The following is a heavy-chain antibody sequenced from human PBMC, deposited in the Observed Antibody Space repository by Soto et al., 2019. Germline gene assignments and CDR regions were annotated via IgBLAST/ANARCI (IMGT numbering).Heavy chain of an antibody. V-gene: IGHV4-34*01. CDR1: GGSFSGYY. J-gene: IGHJ4*02. D-gene: IGHD2-15*01. Sequence: QVQLQQWGAGLLKPSETLSHTCAVYGGSFSGYYWSWIRQPPGKGQEWIGEINHSGSTNYNPSLKSRVTISVDTSKNQFSLKLSPVSAADTAVYYCASLSGGRQYYFDYWGQGTLVTVSS. CDR3: ASLSGGRQYYFDY. CDR2: INHSGST.